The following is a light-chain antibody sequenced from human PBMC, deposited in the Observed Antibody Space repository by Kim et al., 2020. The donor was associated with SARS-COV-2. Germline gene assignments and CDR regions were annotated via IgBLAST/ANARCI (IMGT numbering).Light chain of an antibody. J-gene: IGLJ3*02. CDR3: AAWDDSLSGRV. CDR2: RNN. Sequence: GYWFTISCSGTTANIVSISVYLNQQLPGTAPKRLIYRNNQRPSGVPDRFSGSKSGTSASLAISGLRSEDEADYYCAAWDDSLSGRVFGGGTQLTVL. V-gene: IGLV1-47*01. CDR1: TANIVSIS.